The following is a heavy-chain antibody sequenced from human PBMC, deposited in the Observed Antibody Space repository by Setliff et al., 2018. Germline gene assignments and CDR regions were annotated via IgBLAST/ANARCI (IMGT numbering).Heavy chain of an antibody. Sequence: ASVKVSCKASGYTFTRYYMHWVRQAPGQGLEWMGRINPNSGNTGYAQKFQCRVTITRNTSISTAYMELSSLRSEDTAVYYCARVKVIVGATPRTYYMDVWGKGTTVTVSS. J-gene: IGHJ6*03. CDR2: INPNSGNT. CDR3: ARVKVIVGATPRTYYMDV. V-gene: IGHV1-8*03. D-gene: IGHD1-26*01. CDR1: GYTFTRYY.